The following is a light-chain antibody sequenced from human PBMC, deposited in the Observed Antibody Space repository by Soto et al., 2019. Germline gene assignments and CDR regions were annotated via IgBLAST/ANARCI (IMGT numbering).Light chain of an antibody. CDR2: LGS. J-gene: IGKJ1*01. Sequence: DIVMTQSPLSLPVTPGEPASISCRSSQSLLHSNGYNYLDWYLQKPGQSPQLLIYLGSNRASGGRDRFSGSGSGTDFTLKISRVEAEDVGVYYCMQALQTPRTFGQGTKVEMK. CDR1: QSLLHSNGYNY. CDR3: MQALQTPRT. V-gene: IGKV2-28*01.